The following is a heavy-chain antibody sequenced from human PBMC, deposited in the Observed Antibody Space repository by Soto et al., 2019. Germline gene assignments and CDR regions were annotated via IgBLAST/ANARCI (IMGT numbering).Heavy chain of an antibody. D-gene: IGHD4-17*01. V-gene: IGHV3-66*01. CDR2: IYSGGST. CDR1: GFTVSSNY. Sequence: HPGGSLRLSCAASGFTVSSNYMSWVRQAPGKGLEWVSVIYSGGSTYYADSVKGRFTISRDNSKNTLYLQMNSLRAEDTAVYYCASTGVTTNYDAFDIWGQGTMVTVSS. J-gene: IGHJ3*02. CDR3: ASTGVTTNYDAFDI.